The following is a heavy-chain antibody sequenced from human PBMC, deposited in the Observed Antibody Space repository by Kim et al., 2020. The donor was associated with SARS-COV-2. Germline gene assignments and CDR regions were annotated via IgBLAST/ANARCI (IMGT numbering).Heavy chain of an antibody. V-gene: IGHV4-34*01. J-gene: IGHJ4*02. D-gene: IGHD6-19*01. CDR3: ARALGSGWYGKGFDY. Sequence: PSLKSRVTISGDTSKNQFSLKLSSATAADTAVYYCARALGSGWYGKGFDYWGQGTLVTVSS.